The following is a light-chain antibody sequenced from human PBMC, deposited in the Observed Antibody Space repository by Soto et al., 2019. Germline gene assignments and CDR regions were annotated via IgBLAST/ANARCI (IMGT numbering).Light chain of an antibody. CDR3: QQYNNWPSWT. V-gene: IGKV3-15*01. CDR2: IAS. J-gene: IGKJ1*01. CDR1: QSISFN. Sequence: EIVMPQSSPALSVSPVERVTLSCRASQSISFNLACYQQKPGQAPRLLIYIASTRAAGIPARFSGSGSGTEFTLTISSLQSEDSAIYYCQQYNNWPSWTFGQGTKVDI.